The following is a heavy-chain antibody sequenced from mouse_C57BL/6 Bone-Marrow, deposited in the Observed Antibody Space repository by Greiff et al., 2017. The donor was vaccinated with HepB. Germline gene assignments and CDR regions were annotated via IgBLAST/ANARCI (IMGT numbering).Heavy chain of an antibody. V-gene: IGHV1-72*01. J-gene: IGHJ2*01. Sequence: QVHVKQPGAELVRPGTSVKLSCKASGYTFTSYWMHWVKQRPGQGLEWIGVIDPNSGGTKYNEKFKSKATLTVDKPSSTAYMQLSSLTSEDSAVYYCARGGGYYHFDYWGQGTTLTVSS. D-gene: IGHD2-3*01. CDR1: GYTFTSYW. CDR2: IDPNSGGT. CDR3: ARGGGYYHFDY.